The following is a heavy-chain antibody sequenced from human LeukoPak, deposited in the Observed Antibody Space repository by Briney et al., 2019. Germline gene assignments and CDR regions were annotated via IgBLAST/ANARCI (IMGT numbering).Heavy chain of an antibody. CDR2: INPNSGGT. J-gene: IGHJ6*03. D-gene: IGHD1-14*01. Sequence: GASVKVSCKASGYTFTGYYMHWVRQAPGQGLEWMGWINPNSGGTNYAQKFQGRVTMTRDTSISTAYMELSSLRSEDTAVYYCARSSGRSPNRDYMDVWGKGTTVTISS. CDR1: GYTFTGYY. CDR3: ARSSGRSPNRDYMDV. V-gene: IGHV1-2*02.